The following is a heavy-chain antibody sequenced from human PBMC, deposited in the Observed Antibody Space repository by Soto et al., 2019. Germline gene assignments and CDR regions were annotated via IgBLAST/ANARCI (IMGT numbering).Heavy chain of an antibody. J-gene: IGHJ4*02. D-gene: IGHD2-21*02. CDR3: AGDRGDSIEY. CDR1: GGSISSYY. V-gene: IGHV4-59*01. CDR2: IYYSGTT. Sequence: QVQLQESGPGLVKPSETLSLTCTVSGGSISSYYWNWIRQPPGKELEYIGYIYYSGTTYYNPSLRGVVTISVATSTTQSSLKLTSVTAADTALSSGAGDRGDSIEYWGQGILVTVSS.